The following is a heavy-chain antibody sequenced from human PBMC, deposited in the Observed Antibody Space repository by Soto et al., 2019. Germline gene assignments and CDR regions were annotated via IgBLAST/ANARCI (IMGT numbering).Heavy chain of an antibody. V-gene: IGHV4-39*01. CDR2: IYYSGNT. D-gene: IGHD6-6*01. CDR3: ASSSPFHY. Sequence: SETLSLTCSVSSASLSSSTYYWSWIRQPPGRGPEWIGSIYYSGNTYYKPSLKSRVSISIDTSRNQFSLKLTSVTAADTGVYYCASSSPFHYWGPGILVTAPQ. J-gene: IGHJ4*02. CDR1: SASLSSSTYY.